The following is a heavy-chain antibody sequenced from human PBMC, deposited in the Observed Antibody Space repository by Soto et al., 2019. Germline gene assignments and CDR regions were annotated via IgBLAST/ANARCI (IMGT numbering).Heavy chain of an antibody. CDR1: GYSFTTYW. CDR2: IYPGDSDT. D-gene: IGHD6-13*01. CDR3: ARPYSSSWNGFDY. J-gene: IGHJ4*02. V-gene: IGHV5-51*01. Sequence: GESLKISCKASGYSFTTYWIGWVRQMPGKGLEWMGIIYPGDSDTRYSPSFQGQVTISADKSISTAYLQWSSLKASDTAIYYCARPYSSSWNGFDYWGQGTLVTVSS.